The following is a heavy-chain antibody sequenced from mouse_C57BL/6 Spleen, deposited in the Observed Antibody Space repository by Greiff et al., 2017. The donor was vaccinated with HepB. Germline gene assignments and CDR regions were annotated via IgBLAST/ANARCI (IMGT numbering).Heavy chain of an antibody. V-gene: IGHV5-6*01. CDR3: ERGVYYSNSYWYFDV. CDR2: ISSGGSYT. J-gene: IGHJ1*03. Sequence: EVHLVESGGDLVKPGGSLKLSCAASGFTFSSYGMSWVRQTPDKRLEWVATISSGGSYTYYPDSVKGRFTISRDNAKNTLYLQMSSLKSEDTAMYYCERGVYYSNSYWYFDVWGTGTTVTVSS. CDR1: GFTFSSYG. D-gene: IGHD2-5*01.